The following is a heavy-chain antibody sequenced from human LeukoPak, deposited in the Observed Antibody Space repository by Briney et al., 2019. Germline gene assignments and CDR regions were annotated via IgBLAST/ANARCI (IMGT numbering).Heavy chain of an antibody. Sequence: PGGSLRLSCAASGMTFSSHWMSWVRQAPGKGLGWVANIKSDGSEKYYLDSVKGRFTISRDNAKNSLYLQMNSLRAEDSAVYYCARYCTFRTCSGTKFDSWGQGTLVTVSS. CDR1: GMTFSSHW. J-gene: IGHJ4*02. CDR2: IKSDGSEK. CDR3: ARYCTFRTCSGTKFDS. V-gene: IGHV3-7*01. D-gene: IGHD1-1*01.